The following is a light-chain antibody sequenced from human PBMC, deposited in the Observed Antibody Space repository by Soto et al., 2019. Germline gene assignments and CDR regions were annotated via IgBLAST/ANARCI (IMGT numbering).Light chain of an antibody. V-gene: IGKV3-20*01. Sequence: EIVLTQSPGTLSLSPGERATLSCRASQSFSSSYLAWYQQKPGQAPRLLIYGPSSRATGIPDRFSGSGSGTAFTLTISRLEPEDFAVYSCQQYGSSPFTFGPGTKVDIK. CDR2: GPS. J-gene: IGKJ3*01. CDR1: QSFSSSY. CDR3: QQYGSSPFT.